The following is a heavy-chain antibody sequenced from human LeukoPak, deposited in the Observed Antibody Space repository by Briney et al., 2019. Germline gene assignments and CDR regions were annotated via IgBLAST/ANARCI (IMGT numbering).Heavy chain of an antibody. D-gene: IGHD6-13*01. CDR3: AKEAPYSSSWYNSYGMDV. V-gene: IGHV3-23*01. CDR1: GFTFSSYA. Sequence: GGSLRLSCAASGFTFSSYAMSWVRQAPGKGLEWVSAISGSGGSTYYADSVKGRFTTSRDNSKNTLYLQMNSLRAEDTAVYYCAKEAPYSSSWYNSYGMDVWGQGTTVTVSS. CDR2: ISGSGGST. J-gene: IGHJ6*02.